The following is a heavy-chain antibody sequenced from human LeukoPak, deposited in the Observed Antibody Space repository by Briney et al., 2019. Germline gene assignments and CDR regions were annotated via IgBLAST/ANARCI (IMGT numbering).Heavy chain of an antibody. J-gene: IGHJ4*02. CDR2: ITSKLYGATT. CDR3: TRRGVPERSGPDY. Sequence: GGSLRLSCTASGFTFGDYAMSWVRQAPGRGLEWVGFITSKLYGATTEYATSVKGRFTISRDDSKSIAYLQMNTLKTEDTAVYYCTRRGVPERSGPDYWGQGTLVTVSS. V-gene: IGHV3-49*04. CDR1: GFTFGDYA. D-gene: IGHD1-14*01.